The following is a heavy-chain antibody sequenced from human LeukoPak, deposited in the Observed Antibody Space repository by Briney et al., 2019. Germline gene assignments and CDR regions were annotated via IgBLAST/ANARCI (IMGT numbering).Heavy chain of an antibody. CDR3: ARDSGEMGSDY. CDR2: TRNTAYSYTT. D-gene: IGHD3-10*01. V-gene: IGHV3-72*01. Sequence: GGSLRLSCAASGFSITDYYMDWVRQAPGKGLEWVGRTRNTAYSYTTEYAASVRGRFTISRDDSKNSLSLRMNSLKSEDTAVYYCARDSGEMGSDYWGQGTLVTVSS. J-gene: IGHJ4*02. CDR1: GFSITDYY.